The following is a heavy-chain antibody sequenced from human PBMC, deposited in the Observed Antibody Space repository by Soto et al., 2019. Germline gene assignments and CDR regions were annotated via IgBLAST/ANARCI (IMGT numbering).Heavy chain of an antibody. Sequence: QVQLQESAPGLVKPSETLSLTCTVSSGSISSYCWSWIRQPPGKGMEWIGYIYYNGSTNYNPSLKSRVTMSVDTSKNQFSLKLSSVTAADTAVYYCARDRPARASGYPLSPPYYYYVMDVWGQGTTVTVSS. D-gene: IGHD5-12*01. V-gene: IGHV4-59*01. J-gene: IGHJ6*02. CDR2: IYYNGST. CDR3: ARDRPARASGYPLSPPYYYYVMDV. CDR1: SGSISSYC.